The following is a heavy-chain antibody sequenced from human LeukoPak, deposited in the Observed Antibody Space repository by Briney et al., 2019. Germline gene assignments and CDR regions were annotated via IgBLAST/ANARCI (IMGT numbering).Heavy chain of an antibody. V-gene: IGHV4-61*02. CDR2: IYTSGST. D-gene: IGHD6-13*01. Sequence: ASETLSLTCTVSGGSISSGSYYWNWIRQPAGKEVEWIGRIYTSGSTNYNPSLKSRVTISVDTSKNQFSLKLSSVTAADTAVYYCARGDSSSWHPFLDYWGQGTLVTVSS. CDR3: ARGDSSSWHPFLDY. CDR1: GGSISSGSYY. J-gene: IGHJ4*02.